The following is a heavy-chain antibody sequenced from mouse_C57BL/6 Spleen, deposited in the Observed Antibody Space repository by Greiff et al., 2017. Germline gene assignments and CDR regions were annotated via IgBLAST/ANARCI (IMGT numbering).Heavy chain of an antibody. J-gene: IGHJ2*01. V-gene: IGHV5-6*01. CDR1: GFTFSSYG. CDR3: AGQGYGNYLDY. D-gene: IGHD2-1*01. Sequence: EVHLVESGGDLVKPGGSLKLSCAASGFTFSSYGMSWVRQTPDKRLEWVATISSGGSYTYYPDSVKGRFTISRDNAKNTLYLQMSSLKSEDTAMYYCAGQGYGNYLDYWGQGTTLTVSS. CDR2: ISSGGSYT.